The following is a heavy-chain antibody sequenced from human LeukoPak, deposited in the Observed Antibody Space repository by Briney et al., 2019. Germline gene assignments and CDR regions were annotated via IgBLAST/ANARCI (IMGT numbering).Heavy chain of an antibody. V-gene: IGHV3-30*02. CDR2: IRYDGSNK. J-gene: IGHJ4*02. CDR3: AKGVWSSSSGWRIDY. CDR1: GYSFSSYG. D-gene: IGHD6-19*01. Sequence: GGSLRLSCAASGYSFSSYGMCWGRQAPGRRLEWGAFIRYDGSNKYYADSVKGRFTISRDNSKNTLYLQMNSLTAEDTAVYYCAKGVWSSSSGWRIDYWGQGTLVTVSS.